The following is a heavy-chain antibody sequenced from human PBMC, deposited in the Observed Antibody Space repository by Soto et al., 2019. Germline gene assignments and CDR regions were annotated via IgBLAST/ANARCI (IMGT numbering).Heavy chain of an antibody. D-gene: IGHD3-3*01. CDR1: GFTFSSYA. Sequence: PGGSLRLSCAASGFTFSSYAMSWVRQAPGKGLEWVSAISGSGGSTYYADSVKGRFTISRDNSKNTLYLQMNSLRAEDTAVYYCAKDPVYDFWSGPDAFDIWGQGTMVTVSS. V-gene: IGHV3-23*01. CDR2: ISGSGGST. CDR3: AKDPVYDFWSGPDAFDI. J-gene: IGHJ3*02.